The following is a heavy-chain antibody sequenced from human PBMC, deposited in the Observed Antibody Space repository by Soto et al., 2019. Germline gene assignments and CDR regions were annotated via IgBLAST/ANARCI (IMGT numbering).Heavy chain of an antibody. CDR2: ISYDGTNK. D-gene: IGHD3-22*01. CDR1: GFTFSTYG. CDR3: ARGPKYYYDSSGYYYDDAFDI. V-gene: IGHV3-30*03. J-gene: IGHJ3*02. Sequence: GGSLRLSCAASGFTFSTYGMHWIRQAPGEGMEWVAGISYDGTNKYYADSVKGRFTISRDNSKNTLYLQMNSLRAEDTAVYYCARGPKYYYDSSGYYYDDAFDIWGQGTMVTVSS.